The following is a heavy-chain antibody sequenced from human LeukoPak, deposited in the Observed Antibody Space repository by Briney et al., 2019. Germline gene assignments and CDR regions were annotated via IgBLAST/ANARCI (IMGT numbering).Heavy chain of an antibody. Sequence: SETLSLTCAVSGYSISSGYYWGWIRQPPGKGLEWIGSIYHSGSTYYNPSLKSRVTISVDTSKNQFSLKLSSVTAADTAMYYCARLYYYDTSGPPLWGQGTLVTVSS. CDR2: IYHSGST. CDR3: ARLYYYDTSGPPL. J-gene: IGHJ4*02. D-gene: IGHD3-22*01. CDR1: GYSISSGYY. V-gene: IGHV4-38-2*01.